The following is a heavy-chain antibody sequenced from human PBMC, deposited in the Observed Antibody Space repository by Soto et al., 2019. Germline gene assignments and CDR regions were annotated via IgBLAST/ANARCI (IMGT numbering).Heavy chain of an antibody. CDR2: IDPSDSYP. Sequence: PGESLKISCTASGYSFTTYWISWVRQKPGKGLEWMGRIDPSDSYPNYSPSFQGHVTFSADRSISTAYLQWNSLKASDTAMYYCWGGGPPWGGGPVWAQGTLVTVSS. CDR3: WGGGPPWGGGPV. CDR1: GYSFTTYW. J-gene: IGHJ4*02. V-gene: IGHV5-10-1*01. D-gene: IGHD3-16*01.